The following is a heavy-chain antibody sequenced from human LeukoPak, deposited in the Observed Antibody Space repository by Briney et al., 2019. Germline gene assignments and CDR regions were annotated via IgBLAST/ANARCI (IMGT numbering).Heavy chain of an antibody. Sequence: PGGSLRLSCVVSGFTFKTYSMNWVRQAPGKGLEWVSSISSGGTYVDYADSVKGRFTISRDNSKNTLYLQMNSLRAEDTAVYYCAKAPQDRGWGQGTLVTVSS. CDR2: ISSGGTYV. CDR1: GFTFKTYS. V-gene: IGHV3-21*04. D-gene: IGHD3-10*01. CDR3: AKAPQDRG. J-gene: IGHJ4*02.